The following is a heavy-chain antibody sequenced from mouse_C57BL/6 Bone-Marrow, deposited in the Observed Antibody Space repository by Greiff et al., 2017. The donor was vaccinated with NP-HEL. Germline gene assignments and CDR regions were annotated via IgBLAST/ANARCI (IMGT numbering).Heavy chain of an antibody. CDR1: GFTFSDFY. CDR3: ARDANRLGMDY. V-gene: IGHV7-1*01. CDR2: SRNKANDYTT. D-gene: IGHD3-3*01. J-gene: IGHJ4*01. Sequence: EVQRVESGGGLVQSGRSLRLSCATSGFTFSDFYMEWVRQAPGKGLEWIAASRNKANDYTTEYSASVKGRFIVSRDTSQSILYLQMNALRAEDTAIYYCARDANRLGMDYWGQGTSVTVSS.